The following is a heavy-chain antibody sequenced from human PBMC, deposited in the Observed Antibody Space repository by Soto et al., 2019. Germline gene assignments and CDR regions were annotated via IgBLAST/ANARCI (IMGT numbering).Heavy chain of an antibody. J-gene: IGHJ4*02. CDR2: TDYSGST. Sequence: SETLSLTCIVSGASVISNSYYWTWIRQPPGKGLEWIGYTDYSGSTKYNPSLKSRVTISVDTSKNQFSLRVSSVTAADTAMYYCARADRQYCSVITCYIFDYWGQGTQVTVSS. CDR3: ARADRQYCSVITCYIFDY. D-gene: IGHD2-2*02. V-gene: IGHV4-61*01. CDR1: GASVISNSYY.